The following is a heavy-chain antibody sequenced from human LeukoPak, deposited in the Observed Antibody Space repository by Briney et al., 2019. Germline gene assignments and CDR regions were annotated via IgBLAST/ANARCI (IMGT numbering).Heavy chain of an antibody. J-gene: IGHJ6*02. CDR2: IVVGSGNT. D-gene: IGHD5-18*01. V-gene: IGHV1-58*02. CDR1: GFTFTSSA. CDR3: AAGPAYSYGYNYYYYYGMDV. Sequence: ASVMVSCKASGFTFTSSAMQWVRQARGQRLEWIGWIVVGSGNTNYAQKFQERVTITRDMSTSTAYMELSSLRSEDTAVYYCAAGPAYSYGYNYYYYYGMDVWGQGTTVTVSS.